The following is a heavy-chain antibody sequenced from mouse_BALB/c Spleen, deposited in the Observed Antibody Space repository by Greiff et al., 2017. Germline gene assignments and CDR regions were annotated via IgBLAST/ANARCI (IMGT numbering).Heavy chain of an antibody. V-gene: IGHV1S81*02. Sequence: QVQLKQSGAELVKPGASVKLSCKASGYTFTSYYMYWVKQRPGQGLEWIGEINPSNGGTNFNEKFKSKATLTVDKSSSTAYMQLSSLTSEDSAVYYCTRDNYDGYYFDYWGQGTTLTVSS. CDR1: GYTFTSYY. D-gene: IGHD2-3*01. CDR2: INPSNGGT. J-gene: IGHJ2*01. CDR3: TRDNYDGYYFDY.